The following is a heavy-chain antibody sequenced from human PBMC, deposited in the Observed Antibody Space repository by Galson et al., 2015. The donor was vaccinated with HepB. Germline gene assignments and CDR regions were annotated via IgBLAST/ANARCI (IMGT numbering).Heavy chain of an antibody. CDR2: IKEDGSVK. J-gene: IGHJ3*02. D-gene: IGHD5-24*01. CDR3: ASRDHTAFYI. Sequence: SLRLSCAASGFAFSTYWMSWVRQAPGKGLEWVAHIKEDGSVKYYVDSLKGRFTISRDNAKNSLYLQMNSLRAEDTAVYYCASRDHTAFYIWGQGTMVTVSS. V-gene: IGHV3-7*01. CDR1: GFAFSTYW.